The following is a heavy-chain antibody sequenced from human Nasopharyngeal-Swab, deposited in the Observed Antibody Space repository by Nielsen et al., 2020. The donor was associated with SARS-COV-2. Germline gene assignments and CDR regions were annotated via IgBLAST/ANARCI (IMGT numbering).Heavy chain of an antibody. CDR3: ARSYYGAYYYGMTS. CDR1: GFPFSSYA. CDR2: ISYDGSNK. Sequence: SLQVSCAASGFPFSSYAMHWVRQAPGKGLEWVAVISYDGSNKYYADSVKGRFTISRDNSKNTLYLQMNSLRAEDTAVYYCARSYYGAYYYGMTSGAKGPRSPSP. V-gene: IGHV3-30-3*02. D-gene: IGHD4-17*01. J-gene: IGHJ6*02.